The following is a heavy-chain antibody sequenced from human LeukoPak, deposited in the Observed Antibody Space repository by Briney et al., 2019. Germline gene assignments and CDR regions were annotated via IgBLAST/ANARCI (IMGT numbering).Heavy chain of an antibody. CDR2: ISRSSNYI. Sequence: GGSLRLSCAASGFTFSSYSMNWVRQAPGKGLEWVSSISRSSNYIYYADSVKGRFTISSDNAKNSLYLQMNSLRVEDTAVYYCARDVVVVVAGYAFDIWGRGTVVTVSS. CDR3: ARDVVVVVAGYAFDI. D-gene: IGHD2-15*01. J-gene: IGHJ3*02. V-gene: IGHV3-21*01. CDR1: GFTFSSYS.